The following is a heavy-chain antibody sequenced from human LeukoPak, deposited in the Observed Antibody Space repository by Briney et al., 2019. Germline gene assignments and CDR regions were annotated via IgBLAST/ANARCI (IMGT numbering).Heavy chain of an antibody. CDR1: GYTFTGYY. CDR3: ARVTALYYYMDV. Sequence: ASVKVSCKASGYTFTGYYMHWVRQAPGQGLEWMGWISTYKGNTNYAQKLQGGVTMTTDTSTSTVYMELRSLRSDDTAVYYCARVTALYYYMDVWGKGTTVTVSS. J-gene: IGHJ6*03. V-gene: IGHV1-18*04. CDR2: ISTYKGNT.